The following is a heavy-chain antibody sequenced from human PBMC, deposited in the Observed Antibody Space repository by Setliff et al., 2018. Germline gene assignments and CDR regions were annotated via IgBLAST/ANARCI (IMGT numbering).Heavy chain of an antibody. D-gene: IGHD5-18*01. J-gene: IGHJ6*03. CDR1: GYIFTNYY. CDR2: MNPGRGSR. Sequence: GASVKVSCKTSGYIFTNYYVHWVRQAPGQGLEWMGVMNPGRGSRNYAQRFQGRVTMTSDTSTSTVYVELSSLRSGDTALYYCARGGHIRYDYYYMDVWGKGTTVTVSS. CDR3: ARGGHIRYDYYYMDV. V-gene: IGHV1-46*01.